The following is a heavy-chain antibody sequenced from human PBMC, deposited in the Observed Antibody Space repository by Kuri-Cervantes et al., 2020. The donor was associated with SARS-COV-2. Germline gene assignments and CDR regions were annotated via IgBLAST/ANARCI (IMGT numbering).Heavy chain of an antibody. CDR3: AKGIAAAGTFVVDY. CDR2: ISYDGSNK. D-gene: IGHD6-13*01. CDR1: GFTFSSYG. V-gene: IGHV3-30*18. J-gene: IGHJ4*02. Sequence: GGSLRLSCAASGFTFSSYGMHWVRQAPGKGLEWVAVISYDGSNKYYADSVKGRFTISRDNSKNTLYLQMNSLRAEDTAVYYCAKGIAAAGTFVVDYWGQGTLVTVSS.